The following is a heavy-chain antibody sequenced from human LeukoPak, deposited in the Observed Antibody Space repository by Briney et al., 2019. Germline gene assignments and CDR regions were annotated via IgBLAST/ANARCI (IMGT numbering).Heavy chain of an antibody. CDR2: IKQDGSEK. D-gene: IGHD2-2*01. J-gene: IGHJ3*02. CDR1: GFTFSSYW. V-gene: IGHV3-7*01. CDR3: ATGSIVVVPAAIDDAFDI. Sequence: GGSLRLSCAASGFTFSSYWMSWVRQAPGKGLEWVANIKQDGSEKYYVDSVKGRFTISRDNAKNSLYLQMNSLRAEDTAVYYCATGSIVVVPAAIDDAFDIWGQGTMVTVSS.